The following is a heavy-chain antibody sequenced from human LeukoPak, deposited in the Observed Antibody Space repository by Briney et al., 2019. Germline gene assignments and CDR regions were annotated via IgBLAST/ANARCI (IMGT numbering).Heavy chain of an antibody. Sequence: GASVKVSCKASGYTFTGYYMHWVRQAPGQGLEWMGWINPNSGGTNYAQKFQGRVTMTRDTSISTAYMELSRLRSDDTAVYYCAGLGIPYYYYGMDVWGQGTTVTVSS. CDR2: INPNSGGT. V-gene: IGHV1-2*02. CDR3: AGLGIPYYYYGMDV. CDR1: GYTFTGYY. D-gene: IGHD6-13*01. J-gene: IGHJ6*02.